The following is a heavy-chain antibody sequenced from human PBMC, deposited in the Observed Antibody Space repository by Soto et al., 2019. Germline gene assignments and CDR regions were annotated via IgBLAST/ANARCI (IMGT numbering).Heavy chain of an antibody. CDR2: IYYSGST. J-gene: IGHJ4*02. CDR3: ASTQDSGSYFPFRY. D-gene: IGHD3-10*01. Sequence: SETLSLTCTVSGGSISSYYWSWIRQPPGKGLEWIGYIYYSGSTNYNPSLKSRVTISVDTSKNQFSLKLSSVTAADTAVYYCASTQDSGSYFPFRYWGQGTLVTVSS. V-gene: IGHV4-59*01. CDR1: GGSISSYY.